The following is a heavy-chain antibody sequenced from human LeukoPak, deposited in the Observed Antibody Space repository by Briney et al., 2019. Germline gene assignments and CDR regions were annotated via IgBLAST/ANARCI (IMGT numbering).Heavy chain of an antibody. J-gene: IGHJ4*02. CDR2: IYYSGST. V-gene: IGHV4-59*01. CDR3: ASLGHCSGGSCYDY. D-gene: IGHD2-15*01. CDR1: GGSISSYY. Sequence: SETLSLTCTVSGGSISSYYWSWIRQPPGKGLEWIGYIYYSGSTNYNPSLKSRVTISVDTSKNQFSLKLSSVTAADTAVYYCASLGHCSGGSCYDYWGQGTLVTVSS.